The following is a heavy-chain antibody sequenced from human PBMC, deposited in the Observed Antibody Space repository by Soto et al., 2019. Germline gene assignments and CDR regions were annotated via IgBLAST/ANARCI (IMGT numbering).Heavy chain of an antibody. CDR2: INHSGST. D-gene: IGHD2-15*01. V-gene: IGHV4-34*01. CDR3: ARGVVAAIDY. CDR1: GGSFSGYY. J-gene: IGHJ4*02. Sequence: SETLSLTCAVYGGSFSGYYWSWIRQPPGKGLEWIGEINHSGSTNYNPSLKSRVTISVDTSKNQFSLKLSSVTAADTAVYYCARGVVAAIDYGGQGTLGTVSS.